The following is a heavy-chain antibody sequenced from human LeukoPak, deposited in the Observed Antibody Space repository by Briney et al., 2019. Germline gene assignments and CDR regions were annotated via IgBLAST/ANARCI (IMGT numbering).Heavy chain of an antibody. V-gene: IGHV3-23*01. Sequence: GGSLRLSCAASGVAFNFYAMSWVRQAPGEGLQWGSTINANGINTYYADSVRGRFTISRDSSTKTLYLQMNSLRAEDTAVYYCARGDTHYYGSGSPDHWGQGTLVTVSS. D-gene: IGHD3-10*01. CDR2: INANGINT. CDR3: ARGDTHYYGSGSPDH. CDR1: GVAFNFYA. J-gene: IGHJ4*02.